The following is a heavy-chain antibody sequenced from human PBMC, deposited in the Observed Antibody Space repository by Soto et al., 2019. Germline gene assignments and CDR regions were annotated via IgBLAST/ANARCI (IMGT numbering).Heavy chain of an antibody. Sequence: GGSRTLYCSASSVAFGRDGRHWVRQAPGKGLEWVAVISYDGSNKYYADSVKGRFTISRDNSKNTLYLQMNSLRAEDTAVYYCARDLGYSYGHTKPFDYWGQGT. V-gene: IGHV3-30*03. CDR1: SVAFGRDG. CDR2: ISYDGSNK. D-gene: IGHD5-18*01. J-gene: IGHJ4*02. CDR3: ARDLGYSYGHTKPFDY.